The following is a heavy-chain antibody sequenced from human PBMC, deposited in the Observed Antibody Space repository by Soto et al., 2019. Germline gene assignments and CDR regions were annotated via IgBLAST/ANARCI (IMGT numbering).Heavy chain of an antibody. CDR1: GFTFSSYA. D-gene: IGHD3-10*01. V-gene: IGHV3-23*01. CDR2: ISGSGGST. J-gene: IGHJ4*02. CDR3: AKREYYGSGSHYYFDY. Sequence: EVQLLESGGGLVQPGGSLRLSCAASGFTFSSYAMSWVRQAPGKGLEWVSAISGSGGSTYYADSVKGRFTISRDNSTNTLYLQMNSLRAEDTAVYYCAKREYYGSGSHYYFDYWGQGTLVTVSS.